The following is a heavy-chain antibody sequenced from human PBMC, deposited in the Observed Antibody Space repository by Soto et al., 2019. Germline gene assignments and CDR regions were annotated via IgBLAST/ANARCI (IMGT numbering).Heavy chain of an antibody. CDR3: AQIKELQGNWNCLAY. V-gene: IGHV1-69*13. Sequence: SVKVSCKASGGTFSSYSISWVLQAPGQGLEWMGGIIPTFGTANYAQKFQGRVTITADESTSTAYMELSSLRSEDTAVYYCAQIKELQGNWNCLAYWGQGTLVTVSS. D-gene: IGHD1-7*01. CDR1: GGTFSSYS. CDR2: IIPTFGTA. J-gene: IGHJ4*02.